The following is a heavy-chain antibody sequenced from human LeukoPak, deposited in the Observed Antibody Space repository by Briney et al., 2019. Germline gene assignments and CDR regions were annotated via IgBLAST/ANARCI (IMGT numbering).Heavy chain of an antibody. J-gene: IGHJ5*02. Sequence: PGGSLRLPCAASGFTFSSYWMHWVRQAPGKGLVWVSRINSDGSSTSYADSVKGRFTISRDNAKNTLYPQMNSLRAEDQAVYYCARVTMVRGVFDWFDPWGQGTLVTVSS. D-gene: IGHD3-10*01. CDR1: GFTFSSYW. CDR3: ARVTMVRGVFDWFDP. V-gene: IGHV3-74*01. CDR2: INSDGSST.